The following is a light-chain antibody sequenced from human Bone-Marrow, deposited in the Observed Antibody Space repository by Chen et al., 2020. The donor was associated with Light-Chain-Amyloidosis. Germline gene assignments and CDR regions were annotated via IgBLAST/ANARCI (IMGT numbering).Light chain of an antibody. CDR1: DLPTKY. Sequence: SYELTQPPSVSVSPGQTARITCSGDDLPTKYAYWYQQKAGPAPVLVIHRDTERPSGISERFSGSNSWTTATLTISGVQAADEADYHCQSADSSGTYEVIFGGGTKLTVL. CDR3: QSADSSGTYEVI. V-gene: IGLV3-25*03. J-gene: IGLJ2*01. CDR2: RDT.